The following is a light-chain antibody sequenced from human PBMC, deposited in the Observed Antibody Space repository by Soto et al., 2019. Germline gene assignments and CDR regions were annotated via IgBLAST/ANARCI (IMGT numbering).Light chain of an antibody. J-gene: IGKJ1*01. CDR3: QQYSNWPR. Sequence: EIVMTQSPATLSVSPGERATLSCRASQSVSSSLAWYQQKPGQAPRLLIYGASTRATGIPARFSGSGSGTEFTLTISSLQSEDFAVYYCQQYSNWPRFGQGTKVDIK. CDR1: QSVSSS. V-gene: IGKV3-15*01. CDR2: GAS.